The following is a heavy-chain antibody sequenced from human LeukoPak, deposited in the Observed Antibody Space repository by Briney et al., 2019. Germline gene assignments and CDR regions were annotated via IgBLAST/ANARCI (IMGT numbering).Heavy chain of an antibody. V-gene: IGHV3-23*01. J-gene: IGHJ4*02. CDR1: GFTFISYA. CDR3: AIWGGYCSGGSCPNY. CDR2: ISGSGGST. Sequence: GWSLRLSCAASGFTFISYAMSWLRQAPGKGLDGVSAISGSGGSTYYADSVKGRFTISRDNSKNTLYLQMNSLRAEDTAVYYCAIWGGYCSGGSCPNYWGQGTLVTVSS. D-gene: IGHD2-15*01.